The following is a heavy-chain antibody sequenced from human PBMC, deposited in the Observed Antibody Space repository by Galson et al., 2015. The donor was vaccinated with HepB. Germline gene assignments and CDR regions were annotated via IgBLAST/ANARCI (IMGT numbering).Heavy chain of an antibody. J-gene: IGHJ6*02. CDR2: INPRSNNT. D-gene: IGHD6-6*01. Sequence: SVKVSCKASGYTFNSYYVHWIRQAPGRGLEWMGVINPRSNNTKYAQILEGRLSLTRDTSAATVYIQLSSLTSDDTAIYYCATSGGQLVDHYYSGMDVWGQGTTVTVSS. CDR1: GYTFNSYY. CDR3: ATSGGQLVDHYYSGMDV. V-gene: IGHV1-46*02.